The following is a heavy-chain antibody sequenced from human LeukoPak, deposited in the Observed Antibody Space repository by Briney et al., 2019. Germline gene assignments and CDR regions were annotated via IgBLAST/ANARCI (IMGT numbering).Heavy chain of an antibody. CDR1: GYTFTGYY. J-gene: IGHJ4*02. V-gene: IGHV1-2*02. D-gene: IGHD2-8*01. CDR3: AREYCTNGVCYRTYFDY. CDR2: INPNSGGT. Sequence: ASVKVSCKASGYTFTGYYMHWVRQAPGQGLEWMGWINPNSGGTNYAQKFQGRVTMTRDTSISTAYMELSRLRSDDTAVYYCAREYCTNGVCYRTYFDYWGQGTLVTVSS.